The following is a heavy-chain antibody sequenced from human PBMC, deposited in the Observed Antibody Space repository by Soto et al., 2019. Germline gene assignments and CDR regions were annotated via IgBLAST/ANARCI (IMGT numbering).Heavy chain of an antibody. D-gene: IGHD3-3*01. CDR2: ISYDGSNK. CDR1: GFTFSSYG. V-gene: IGHV3-30*03. J-gene: IGHJ5*02. CDR3: ASRGNFWSGYYDWFDP. Sequence: PGGSLRISFAAPGFTFSSYGVHWVRQAPGKGLEWVAVISYDGSNKYYEDSVKGRFTISRDNSKNKMYLQMNRLRAEDTAVYYCASRGNFWSGYYDWFDPWGQGTLVTVSS.